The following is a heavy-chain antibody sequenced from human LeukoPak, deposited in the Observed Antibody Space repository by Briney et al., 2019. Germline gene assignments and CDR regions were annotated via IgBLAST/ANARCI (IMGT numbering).Heavy chain of an antibody. J-gene: IGHJ4*02. CDR1: GFALSSYW. D-gene: IGHD6-6*01. V-gene: IGHV3-74*01. CDR2: IIGDGGTT. CDR3: ATRDYTSSKY. Sequence: GGSLRLSCAASGFALSSYWMRWVRQAPGKGLGWVSDIIGDGGTTRYADSVKGRFTISRDNAKNTLYLEMNSLRAEDTAVYYCATRDYTSSKYWGQGTLVTVSS.